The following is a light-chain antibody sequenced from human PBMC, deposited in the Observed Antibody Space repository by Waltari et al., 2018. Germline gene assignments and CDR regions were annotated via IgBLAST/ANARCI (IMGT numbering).Light chain of an antibody. CDR3: SSYTSTSTLGI. J-gene: IGLJ2*01. CDR2: DVT. Sequence: QSALTQPASVSGSPGQSITISCTGTSSDIGGSNYVSWYQQHPGKAPKLMIYDVTKRPSWVSDRFSGSKSGNTAALTISGLQAEDEADYYCSSYTSTSTLGIFGGGTKLTVL. V-gene: IGLV2-14*03. CDR1: SSDIGGSNY.